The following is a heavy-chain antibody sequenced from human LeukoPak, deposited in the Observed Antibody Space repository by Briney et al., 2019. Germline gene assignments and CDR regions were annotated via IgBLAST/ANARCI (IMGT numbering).Heavy chain of an antibody. D-gene: IGHD2-2*03. Sequence: SETLSLTCTVSGGSISSSSYYWGWIRQPPGKGLEWIGSIYYSGSTYYNSSLRSRVTISVDTSKNQFSLKLSSLTAADTAVYYCARDGFADQWFDPWGQGTLVTVSS. CDR3: ARDGFADQWFDP. CDR1: GGSISSSSYY. CDR2: IYYSGST. V-gene: IGHV4-39*07. J-gene: IGHJ5*02.